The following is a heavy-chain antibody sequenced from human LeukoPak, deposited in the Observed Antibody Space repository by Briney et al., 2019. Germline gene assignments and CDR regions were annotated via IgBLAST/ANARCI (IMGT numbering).Heavy chain of an antibody. CDR1: GGSFSGYY. Sequence: SETLSLTCAVYGGSFSGYYCSWIRQPPGKGLEWIGEINHSGSTNYNPSLKSQVTISVDPSKNQFSPKLSSVTAADTAVYYCARALEYGPDYWGQGTLVTVSS. V-gene: IGHV4-34*01. D-gene: IGHD3-3*01. J-gene: IGHJ4*02. CDR3: ARALEYGPDY. CDR2: INHSGST.